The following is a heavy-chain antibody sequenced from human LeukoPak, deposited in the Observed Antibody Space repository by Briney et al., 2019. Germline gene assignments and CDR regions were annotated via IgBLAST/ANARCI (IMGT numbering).Heavy chain of an antibody. D-gene: IGHD3-22*01. CDR3: AWQGTYDSSDDDAFDI. V-gene: IGHV4-61*02. CDR1: GGSISSGSYH. Sequence: SETLSLTCTVSGGSISSGSYHWSWIRQPAGKGLEWIGRIYTSGSTNYNPSLKSRVTISVNTSKNQFSLKLSSVTAADTAVYYCAWQGTYDSSDDDAFDIWGQGTMVTVSS. CDR2: IYTSGST. J-gene: IGHJ3*02.